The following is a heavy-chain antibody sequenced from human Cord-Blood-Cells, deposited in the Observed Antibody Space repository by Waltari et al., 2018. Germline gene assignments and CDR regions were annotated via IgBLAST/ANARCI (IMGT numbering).Heavy chain of an antibody. Sequence: QVQLQESGPGLVKPSETLSLTCTVSGYSISSGYYWGWIRQPPGRGLEWIGSIYHSGSTYYSPSPKSRFTISVATSKNQVSLKLSSVTAADTAVYYCASAASVYDFWSGYYDYWGQGTLVTVSS. J-gene: IGHJ4*02. V-gene: IGHV4-38-2*02. CDR2: IYHSGST. CDR1: GYSISSGYY. D-gene: IGHD3-3*01. CDR3: ASAASVYDFWSGYYDY.